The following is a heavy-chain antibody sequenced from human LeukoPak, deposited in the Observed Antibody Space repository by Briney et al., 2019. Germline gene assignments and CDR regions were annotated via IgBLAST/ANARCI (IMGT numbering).Heavy chain of an antibody. CDR1: GYTFNNYD. CDR3: ARDQAIPLKYSSGWYRLGFDY. Sequence: ASVKVSCKASGYTFNNYDINWVRQAPGQGLEWMGIINPSGGSTSYAQKFQGRVTMTRDTSTSTVYMELSSLRSEDTAVYYCARDQAIPLKYSSGWYRLGFDYWGQGTLVTVSS. V-gene: IGHV1-46*02. J-gene: IGHJ4*02. CDR2: INPSGGST. D-gene: IGHD6-19*01.